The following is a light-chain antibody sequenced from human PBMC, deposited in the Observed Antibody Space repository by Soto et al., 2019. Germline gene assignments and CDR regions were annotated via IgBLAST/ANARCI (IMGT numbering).Light chain of an antibody. J-gene: IGKJ4*01. Sequence: EVVLTQSPGTLSLPPGERATLSCRASQSVRSSYLAWYQQKPGQAPRLLIYGASSRATGIPDRFSGSGSETDFTLTLSILETEDSAVYYYQQYGGSPPKLTFGGGTKVEIK. CDR2: GAS. V-gene: IGKV3-20*01. CDR3: QQYGGSPPKLT. CDR1: QSVRSSY.